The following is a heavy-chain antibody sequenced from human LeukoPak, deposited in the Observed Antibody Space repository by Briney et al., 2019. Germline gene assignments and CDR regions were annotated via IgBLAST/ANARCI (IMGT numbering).Heavy chain of an antibody. CDR3: ANPQPPQWLAQLPFQH. D-gene: IGHD6-19*01. J-gene: IGHJ1*01. CDR2: IWYDGSNK. CDR1: GFTFSSYG. Sequence: GGSLRLSCAASGFTFSSYGMHWVRQAPGKGLEWVAVIWYDGSNKSYADSVKGRFTIYRDNSKNTLYLKMNSLRDEDTAVYYCANPQPPQWLAQLPFQHWGQGTLVTVSP. V-gene: IGHV3-33*06.